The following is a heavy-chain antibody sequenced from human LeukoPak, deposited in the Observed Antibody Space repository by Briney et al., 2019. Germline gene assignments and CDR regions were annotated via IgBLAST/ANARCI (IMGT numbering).Heavy chain of an antibody. Sequence: GRSLRLSCAASGFTFSSYGMHWARQAPGKGLEWVAVIWYDGSNKFYADSVKGRFTISRDNSKNTLYLQMNSLRAEDTAVYYCARDRAAADLDYWGQGTLVTVSS. V-gene: IGHV3-33*01. J-gene: IGHJ4*02. CDR3: ARDRAAADLDY. CDR2: IWYDGSNK. CDR1: GFTFSSYG. D-gene: IGHD6-13*01.